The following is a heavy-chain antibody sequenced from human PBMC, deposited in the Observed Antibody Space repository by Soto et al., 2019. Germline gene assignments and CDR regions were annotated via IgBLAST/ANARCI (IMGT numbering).Heavy chain of an antibody. V-gene: IGHV5-51*01. J-gene: IGHJ6*02. CDR1: GYSFTSYW. CDR2: IYPGDSDT. D-gene: IGHD3-22*01. Sequence: GESLKISCKGSGYSFTSYWIGWVRQMPGKGLEWMGIIYPGDSDTRYSPSFQGQVTISTDKSISTAYLQWSSLKASDTAMYYCARQRDYYDSSGYYGRVKDQRHYYYYYGMDVWGQGTTVTVSS. CDR3: ARQRDYYDSSGYYGRVKDQRHYYYYYGMDV.